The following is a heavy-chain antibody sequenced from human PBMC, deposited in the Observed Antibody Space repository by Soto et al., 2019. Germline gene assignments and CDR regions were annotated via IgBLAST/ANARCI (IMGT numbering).Heavy chain of an antibody. CDR2: IIPILGIA. V-gene: IGHV1-69*02. CDR3: ARALDPRITMVRGVPPDY. Sequence: ASVKVSCKASGGTFSSYTISWVRQAPGQGLEWMGRIIPILGIANYAQKFQGRVTITADKSTSTAYMELSSLRSEDTAVYYCARALDPRITMVRGVPPDYWGQGTLVTVSS. CDR1: GGTFSSYT. D-gene: IGHD3-10*01. J-gene: IGHJ4*02.